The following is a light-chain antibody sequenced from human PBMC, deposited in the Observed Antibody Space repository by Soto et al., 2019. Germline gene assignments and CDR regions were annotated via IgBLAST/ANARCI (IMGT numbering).Light chain of an antibody. V-gene: IGKV1-39*01. CDR2: AAS. Sequence: DIQMTQSPSSLSASVGDRVTITCRASQSISSYLNWYQQKPGKAPKLLIYAASSLQSGVPSRFSGSGSGTDFTLTIISLQPEDFATYYCQQSYSTPRDTFGQGTKLEIK. J-gene: IGKJ2*01. CDR1: QSISSY. CDR3: QQSYSTPRDT.